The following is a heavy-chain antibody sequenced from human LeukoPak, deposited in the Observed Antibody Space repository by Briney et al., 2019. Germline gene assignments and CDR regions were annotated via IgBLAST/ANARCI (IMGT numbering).Heavy chain of an antibody. D-gene: IGHD3-22*01. CDR3: ARVLRAYYYDSSGYFDY. CDR1: GGSISSHY. V-gene: IGHV4-59*11. CDR2: IYYSGST. Sequence: PSETLSLTCTVSGGSISSHYWSWIRQPPGKGLEWIGYIYYSGSTNYNPSLKSRVTISVGTSKNQFSLKLSSVTAADTAVYYCARVLRAYYYDSSGYFDYWGQGTLVTVSS. J-gene: IGHJ4*02.